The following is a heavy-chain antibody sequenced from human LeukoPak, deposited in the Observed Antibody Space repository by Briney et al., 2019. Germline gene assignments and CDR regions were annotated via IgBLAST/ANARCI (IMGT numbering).Heavy chain of an antibody. Sequence: GGSLTLSCAASGFTLSSYWMSWVRQAPGKGLGWVANRKQDGSEKYYVDSVKGRFTISRDNAKNSVYLHRDSLRAADTAVYYCARDFGPPFFTTSPRFDPWGQGTLVTVSS. CDR3: ARDFGPPFFTTSPRFDP. V-gene: IGHV3-7*01. CDR2: RKQDGSEK. CDR1: GFTLSSYW. D-gene: IGHD3-3*01. J-gene: IGHJ5*02.